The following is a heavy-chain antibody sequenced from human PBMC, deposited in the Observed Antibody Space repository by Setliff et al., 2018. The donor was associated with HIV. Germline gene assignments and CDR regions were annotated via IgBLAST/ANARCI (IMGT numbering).Heavy chain of an antibody. CDR3: TTDGSYDILTGPTPGSFDI. Sequence: ASVKVSCKVSGHTLTELSMHWVRQAPGKGLEWMGGFDPEDAETIYAQNFQGRVTMTEDTSTDTAYMELSSLRSEDTAFYYCTTDGSYDILTGPTPGSFDIWGQGTMVTVSS. V-gene: IGHV1-24*01. CDR2: FDPEDAET. J-gene: IGHJ3*02. CDR1: GHTLTELS. D-gene: IGHD3-9*01.